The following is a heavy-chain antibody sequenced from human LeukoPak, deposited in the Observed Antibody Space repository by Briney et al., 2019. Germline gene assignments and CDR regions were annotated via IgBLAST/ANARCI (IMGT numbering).Heavy chain of an antibody. D-gene: IGHD3-10*01. J-gene: IGHJ4*02. CDR1: GGTFTSYA. CDR3: ARAGELLWFGESPAGANYYFDY. Sequence: ASVKVSCKASGGTFTSYAISWVRQAPGQGLEWMGGIIPIFGTANYAQKFQGRVTITPDEATSTAYMELSSLRSEDTAVYYCARAGELLWFGESPAGANYYFDYWGQGTLVTVSS. CDR2: IIPIFGTA. V-gene: IGHV1-69*13.